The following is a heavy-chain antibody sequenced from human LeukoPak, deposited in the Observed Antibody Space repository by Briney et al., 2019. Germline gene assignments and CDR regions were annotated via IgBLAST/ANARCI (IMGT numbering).Heavy chain of an antibody. CDR2: ISRRRRYI. CDR3: AREHSGGGNYYDSSGYYRSFDY. CDR1: GYTFRSYS. V-gene: IGHV3-21*01. Sequence: PGRSLRLLCGPSGYTFRSYSMNWVRQAPGKGLEGVSYISRRRRYIYYADSVKGRFTISRDNAKNSLYLQMSSLRVEDTAVYYCAREHSGGGNYYDSSGYYRSFDYWGQGTPVTVSS. J-gene: IGHJ4*02. D-gene: IGHD3-22*01.